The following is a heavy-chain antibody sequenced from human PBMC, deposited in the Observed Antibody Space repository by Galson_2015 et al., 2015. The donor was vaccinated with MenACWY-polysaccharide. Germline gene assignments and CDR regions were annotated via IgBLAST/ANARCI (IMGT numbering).Heavy chain of an antibody. J-gene: IGHJ3*02. CDR2: IYYRGNT. V-gene: IGHV4-39*01. CDR3: ARAPTPYCSSTSCFNKYAFDI. D-gene: IGHD2-2*01. Sequence: ETLSLTCTVSGDSISSRSYHWGWIRQPPGKGLEWIGIIYYRGNTYYNPSLESRVTISVDTSKNQFSLKLSSVTAADTALYFCARAPTPYCSSTSCFNKYAFDIWGQGTMVTVSS. CDR1: GDSISSRSYH.